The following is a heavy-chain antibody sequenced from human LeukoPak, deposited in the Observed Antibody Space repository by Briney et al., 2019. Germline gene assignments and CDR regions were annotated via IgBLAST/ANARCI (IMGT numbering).Heavy chain of an antibody. CDR2: ISSSGSTI. Sequence: GGSLRLSCAASGFTFSSYEMNWVRQAPGKGLEWVSYISSSGSTIYYADSVKGRFTISRDNAKNSLYLQMNSLRAEDTAVYYCAREKRYYDILTGYYKAPPIDYWGQGTLVTVSS. CDR1: GFTFSSYE. CDR3: AREKRYYDILTGYYKAPPIDY. D-gene: IGHD3-9*01. J-gene: IGHJ4*02. V-gene: IGHV3-48*03.